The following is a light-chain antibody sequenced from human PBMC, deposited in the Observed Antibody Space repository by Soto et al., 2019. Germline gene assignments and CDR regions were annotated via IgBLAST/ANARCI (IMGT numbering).Light chain of an antibody. V-gene: IGKV3-15*01. J-gene: IGKJ4*01. CDR2: DAS. Sequence: EIVMTQSPATLSVSPGERATLSCRASQSVNSNLAWYRQKPGQAPRLLISDASTRATGVPARFSGSGSGTDFTLTSSSLQSEDSGIYYCQQYNFWPPLTFGGGTKVEI. CDR3: QQYNFWPPLT. CDR1: QSVNSN.